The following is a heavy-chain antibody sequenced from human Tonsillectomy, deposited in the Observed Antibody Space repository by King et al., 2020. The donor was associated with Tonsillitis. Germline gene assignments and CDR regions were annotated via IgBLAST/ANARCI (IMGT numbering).Heavy chain of an antibody. CDR3: AKDLSPGRHWFGPAY. V-gene: IGHV3-7*01. D-gene: IGHD3-10*01. Sequence: VQLVESGGGLVQPGGSLRLSCAASGFTFSSYWMTWVRQTPGKGREGGASLNQEGSDKYYVDSVKGRFTISRDNAKNSLYLEMNSLRAEDTAVYYCAKDLSPGRHWFGPAYWGQGTLVTVSS. J-gene: IGHJ4*02. CDR1: GFTFSSYW. CDR2: LNQEGSDK.